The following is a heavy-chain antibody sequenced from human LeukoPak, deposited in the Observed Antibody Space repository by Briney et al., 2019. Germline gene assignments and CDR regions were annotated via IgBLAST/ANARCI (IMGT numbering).Heavy chain of an antibody. Sequence: GGSLRLSCAASGFTFSSYAMSWVRQAPGKGLEWVSAISGSGGSTYYADSVKGRFTISRDNSKNTLYLQMNSLRAEDTAVYYCASRITMVWGVITSHMRNDAFDIWGQGTMVTVSS. V-gene: IGHV3-23*01. CDR1: GFTFSSYA. CDR2: ISGSGGST. J-gene: IGHJ3*02. CDR3: ASRITMVWGVITSHMRNDAFDI. D-gene: IGHD3-10*01.